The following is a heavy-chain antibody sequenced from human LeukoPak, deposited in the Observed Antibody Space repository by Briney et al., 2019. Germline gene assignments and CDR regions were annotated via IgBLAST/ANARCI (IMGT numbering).Heavy chain of an antibody. CDR2: INPNSGGT. CDR1: GYTFTGYY. Sequence: ASVKVSCKASGYTFTGYYMHWVRQAPGQGLEWMGRINPNSGGTNYAQKFQGRVTMTSDTSISTAYMELSRLRSDDTAVYYCASPFFGRRDDYYYYGMDVWGQGTTVTVSS. D-gene: IGHD3-10*01. V-gene: IGHV1-2*06. CDR3: ASPFFGRRDDYYYYGMDV. J-gene: IGHJ6*02.